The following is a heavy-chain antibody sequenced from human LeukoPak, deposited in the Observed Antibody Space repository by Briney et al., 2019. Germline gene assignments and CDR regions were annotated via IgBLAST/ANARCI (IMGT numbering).Heavy chain of an antibody. Sequence: PGGSLRLSCVASGITFRSSSMHWVRQAPGKGLEWLAFIRFDGSTKYYADSVKGRFTVSRDNSKSTLYLQMNSLRAEDTAMYYCAQPDFWGQGTLVTVSS. J-gene: IGHJ4*02. CDR1: GITFRSSS. CDR3: AQPDF. V-gene: IGHV3-30*02. CDR2: IRFDGSTK.